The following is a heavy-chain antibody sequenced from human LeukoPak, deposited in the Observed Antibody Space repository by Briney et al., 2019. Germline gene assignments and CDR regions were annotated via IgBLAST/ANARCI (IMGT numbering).Heavy chain of an antibody. D-gene: IGHD1-26*01. Sequence: PVGSLRLSCAGSGFSFSTYALHWVRQAPGKGLEYVSGISSNGGYIYYSNSVKGRFTISRDNSKNTVYLQMGSLRAEDMAVYYCARGRKSGTYKYYFDYWGQGTLVTVSS. J-gene: IGHJ4*02. V-gene: IGHV3-64*01. CDR1: GFSFSTYA. CDR2: ISSNGGYI. CDR3: ARGRKSGTYKYYFDY.